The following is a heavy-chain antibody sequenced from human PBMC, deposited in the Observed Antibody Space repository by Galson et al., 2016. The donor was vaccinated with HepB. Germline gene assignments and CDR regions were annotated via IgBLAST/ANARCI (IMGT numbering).Heavy chain of an antibody. CDR2: ISTNNNNT. J-gene: IGHJ2*01. Sequence: SVKVSCKASGYRFTSHGLSWVRQAPGQGLGWMGWISTNNNNTKYKEKFQGRLTMTADTSTTTAFMELRSLTSDDTAVYYCARDLRTLDLWGRGTLVTVSS. V-gene: IGHV1-18*04. CDR1: GYRFTSHG. CDR3: ARDLRTLDL.